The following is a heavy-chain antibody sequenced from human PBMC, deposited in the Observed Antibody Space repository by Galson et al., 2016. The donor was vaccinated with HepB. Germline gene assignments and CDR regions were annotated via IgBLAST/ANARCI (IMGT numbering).Heavy chain of an antibody. V-gene: IGHV1-69*13. J-gene: IGHJ4*02. CDR3: ARGDTAMFY. CDR1: GGTFRNYA. Sequence: SVKVSCKASGGTFRNYAISWLRQAPGQGLEWMGGIIPMSDTPDYAQKFQGRVTITADESTTTAYMELSSLRSEDTAVYYCARGDTAMFYWGQGTLVTVSS. D-gene: IGHD5-18*01. CDR2: IIPMSDTP.